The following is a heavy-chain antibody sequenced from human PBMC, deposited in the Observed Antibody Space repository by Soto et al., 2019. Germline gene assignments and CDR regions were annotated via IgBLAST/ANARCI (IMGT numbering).Heavy chain of an antibody. CDR1: GFTFSNYA. D-gene: IGHD3-22*01. J-gene: IGHJ4*02. CDR2: IWYDGRNK. Sequence: QVQLVESGGGVVQPGRSLRLSCAASGFTFSNYAMHWVRQAPGKGLEWVAVIWYDGRNKFYADSVEGRFTISRDNSKNTLHLQMNSLRAEDTAVSYCVRRSYDSSGHFYFDYWGQGTLVTVSS. V-gene: IGHV3-33*01. CDR3: VRRSYDSSGHFYFDY.